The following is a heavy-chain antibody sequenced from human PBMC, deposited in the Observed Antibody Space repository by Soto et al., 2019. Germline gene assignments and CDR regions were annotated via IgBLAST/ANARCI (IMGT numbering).Heavy chain of an antibody. Sequence: QVQLVESGGGVVQPGRSLRLSCAASGFTFSSYAMHWVRQAPGKGLEWVAVISYDGSNKYYADSVKGRFTISRDNSKNTLYLQMNSLGAEDTAVYYCARAWPRAVAGTYCYDGMDVWGQCTTVTVSS. CDR1: GFTFSSYA. J-gene: IGHJ6*02. CDR3: ARAWPRAVAGTYCYDGMDV. D-gene: IGHD6-13*01. V-gene: IGHV3-30-3*01. CDR2: ISYDGSNK.